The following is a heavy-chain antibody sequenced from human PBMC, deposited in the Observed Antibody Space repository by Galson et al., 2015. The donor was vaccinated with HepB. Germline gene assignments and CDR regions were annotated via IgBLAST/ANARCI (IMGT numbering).Heavy chain of an antibody. V-gene: IGHV3-30*04. Sequence: SLRLSCAASGFTFSSHAMHWVRQAPGKGLEWVAVISNDGRDKFYADSVKGRFTIARDNAKNTLYLQMISLRAEDTAVYYCAREQLATLVCDYWGQGTLVTVSS. CDR1: GFTFSSHA. CDR3: AREQLATLVCDY. CDR2: ISNDGRDK. J-gene: IGHJ4*02. D-gene: IGHD6-13*01.